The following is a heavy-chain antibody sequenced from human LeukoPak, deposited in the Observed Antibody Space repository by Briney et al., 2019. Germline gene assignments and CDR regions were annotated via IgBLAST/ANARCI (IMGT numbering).Heavy chain of an antibody. Sequence: RTSETLSLTCTVSGGSISSYYWSWIRQPPGKGLEWIGYIYYSGSTNYNPSLKSRVTISVDTSKNQFSLKLSSVTAADTAVYYCARLTYYYDSSGFDYWGQGTLVTVSS. CDR1: GGSISSYY. D-gene: IGHD3-22*01. J-gene: IGHJ4*02. V-gene: IGHV4-59*01. CDR2: IYYSGST. CDR3: ARLTYYYDSSGFDY.